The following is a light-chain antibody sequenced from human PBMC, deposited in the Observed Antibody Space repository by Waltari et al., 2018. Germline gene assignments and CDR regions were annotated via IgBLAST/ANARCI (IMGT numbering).Light chain of an antibody. J-gene: IGKJ1*01. CDR3: QQYKNWPPCT. CDR2: GAS. CDR1: PSVSSK. V-gene: IGKV3-15*01. Sequence: DIVKTQSPATLSVTHRERATPPCRARPSVSSKLALYQQKPGQSPSLLSYGASTRATAIPARFSGSGSGTEFTLTISSLQAEDFAVYYCQQYKNWPPCTFGQGTKVDIK.